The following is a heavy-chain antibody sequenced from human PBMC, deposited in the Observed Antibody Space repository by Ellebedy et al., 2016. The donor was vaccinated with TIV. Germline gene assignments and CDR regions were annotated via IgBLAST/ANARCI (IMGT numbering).Heavy chain of an antibody. Sequence: GESLKISCEASGFTFSNYAMSWVRQAPGKGLEWVANIKQDGSEVYYVDSVKGRFTVSRDNAKNSLYLQMNSLRVEDTAVYYCARWGDSSMSGMDVWGQGTTVTVSS. CDR3: ARWGDSSMSGMDV. V-gene: IGHV3-7*01. CDR1: GFTFSNYA. CDR2: IKQDGSEV. D-gene: IGHD2/OR15-2a*01. J-gene: IGHJ6*02.